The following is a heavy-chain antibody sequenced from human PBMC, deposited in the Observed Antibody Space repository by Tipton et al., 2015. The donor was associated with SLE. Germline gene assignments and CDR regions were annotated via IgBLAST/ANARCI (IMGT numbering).Heavy chain of an antibody. CDR1: GGSFSGYY. V-gene: IGHV4-34*01. J-gene: IGHJ4*02. CDR2: INHSGST. D-gene: IGHD3-22*01. Sequence: TLSLTCAVYGGSFSGYYWSWIRQPPGKGLEWIGEINHSGSTNYNPSLKSRVTISVNTSKNQFSLKLSSVTAADTAVYYCARGSLGYYDSSGYDYWGQGTLVPVSS. CDR3: ARGSLGYYDSSGYDY.